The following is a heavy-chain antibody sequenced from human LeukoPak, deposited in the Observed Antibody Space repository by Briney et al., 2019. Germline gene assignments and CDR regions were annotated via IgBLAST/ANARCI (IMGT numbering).Heavy chain of an antibody. Sequence: GGSLRLSCAASGFTFSSYGMHWVRQAPGKGLEWVAVIWYDGSNKYYADSVKGRFTISRDNSKNTLYLQINSLRAEDTAVYYCARDKDIVVVPAGLDIWGQGTMVTVSS. D-gene: IGHD2-2*01. CDR1: GFTFSSYG. V-gene: IGHV3-33*01. CDR2: IWYDGSNK. J-gene: IGHJ3*02. CDR3: ARDKDIVVVPAGLDI.